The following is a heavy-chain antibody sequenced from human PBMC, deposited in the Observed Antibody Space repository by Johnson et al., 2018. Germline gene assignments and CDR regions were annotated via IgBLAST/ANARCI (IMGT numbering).Heavy chain of an antibody. Sequence: VQSGGSLRLSCAAXGFTFDYYAMHCVRQGPEKGLEWVSSINWNSGSIDYADSVKGRFTISRDNAKSSLYLQMNSLRVEDTALYYCAKDGGSGTHYYYYMDGWGKGTTVTVSS. D-gene: IGHD1-26*01. CDR3: AKDGGSGTHYYYYMDG. CDR2: INWNSGSI. CDR1: GFTFDYYA. J-gene: IGHJ6*03. V-gene: IGHV3-9*01.